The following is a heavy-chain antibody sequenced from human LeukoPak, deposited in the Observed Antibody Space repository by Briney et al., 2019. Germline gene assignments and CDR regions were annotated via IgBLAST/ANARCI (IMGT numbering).Heavy chain of an antibody. V-gene: IGHV1-18*01. J-gene: IGHJ5*02. CDR2: ISANNGET. Sequence: ASVKVSCRASGYIFTNYGITWVRQAPGQGPEWMSWISANNGETNFAQKFQGRVTMMTDSSTSTAYMELRSLTSDDTAVYYCARASTRAAATGYDPWGQGSLVTVSS. D-gene: IGHD6-13*01. CDR1: GYIFTNYG. CDR3: ARASTRAAATGYDP.